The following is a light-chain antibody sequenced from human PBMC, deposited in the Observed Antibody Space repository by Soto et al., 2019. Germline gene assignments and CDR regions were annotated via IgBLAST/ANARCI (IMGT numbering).Light chain of an antibody. V-gene: IGLV2-23*02. J-gene: IGLJ1*01. CDR1: RSDVGSYNS. Sequence: QSVLTQPASVSGSPGQSITISCTGTRSDVGSYNSIAWYQQHPGKAPRVVIFEVTKRPSGISDRFSGSKSGYTASLTISGLQAEDEADYFCSSYTDRNNLVFGTGTKLTVL. CDR3: SSYTDRNNLV. CDR2: EVT.